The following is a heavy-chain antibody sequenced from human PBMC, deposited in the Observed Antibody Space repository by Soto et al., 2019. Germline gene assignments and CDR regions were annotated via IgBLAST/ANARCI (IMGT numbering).Heavy chain of an antibody. V-gene: IGHV5-10-1*01. J-gene: IGHJ6*02. CDR2: IDPSDSYT. CDR1: GYSFTSYW. D-gene: IGHD2-15*01. Sequence: PVESLKISCNGSGYSFTSYWISWVRQMPGKGLEWMGRIDPSDSYTNYSPSFQGHVTISADKSINTAYLQWSSLKASDTAVYYCARDWIVVSPTRDRDHYGVDVWGQGATVTVSS. CDR3: ARDWIVVSPTRDRDHYGVDV.